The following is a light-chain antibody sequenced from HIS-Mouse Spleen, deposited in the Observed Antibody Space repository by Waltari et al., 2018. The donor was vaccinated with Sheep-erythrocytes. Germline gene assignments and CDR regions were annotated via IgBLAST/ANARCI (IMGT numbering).Light chain of an antibody. CDR2: EGS. Sequence: QSALTQPASVSGSPGQSITISCTGTSSDVGSYNLVSWYQQHPGKAPKLMIYEGSKRPSGVSHRFSGSKSGNTASLTISGLQAEDEADYYCCSYAGSYNHVFATGTKVTVL. V-gene: IGLV2-14*02. CDR1: SSDVGSYNL. J-gene: IGLJ1*01. CDR3: CSYAGSYNHV.